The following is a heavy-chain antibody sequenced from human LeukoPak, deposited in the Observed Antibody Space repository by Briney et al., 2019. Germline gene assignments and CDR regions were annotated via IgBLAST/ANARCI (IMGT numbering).Heavy chain of an antibody. D-gene: IGHD3-22*01. CDR3: ARGFRSSGYWGWDY. Sequence: GASVKVSCKASGYTFTSYDINWVRQATGQGLEWMGWMNPNSGNTGYAQKFQGRVTMTRNTSISTAYMELSSLRSEDTAVYYCARGFRSSGYWGWDYWGQGTLVTVSS. V-gene: IGHV1-8*01. CDR1: GYTFTSYD. J-gene: IGHJ4*02. CDR2: MNPNSGNT.